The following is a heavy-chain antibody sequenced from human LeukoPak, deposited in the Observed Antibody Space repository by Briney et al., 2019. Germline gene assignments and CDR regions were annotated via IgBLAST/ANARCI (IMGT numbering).Heavy chain of an antibody. Sequence: GGSVRLSCAASGFTLSSYAMSWVRQAPGKGLEWVLSITGSGGSTRYADFVKGRFTISRDNSENTLYLQLNSLRAEDTAVYYCAKHSGLEWLNICYYYLYMDVWGKGTTVIVSS. J-gene: IGHJ6*03. CDR3: AKHSGLEWLNICYYYLYMDV. CDR2: ITGSGGST. V-gene: IGHV3-23*01. D-gene: IGHD3-3*01. CDR1: GFTLSSYA.